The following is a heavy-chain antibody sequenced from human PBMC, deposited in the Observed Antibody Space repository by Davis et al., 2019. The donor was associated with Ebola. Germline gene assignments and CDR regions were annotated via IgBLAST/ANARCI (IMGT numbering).Heavy chain of an antibody. J-gene: IGHJ4*02. CDR1: GGSISRSAYY. D-gene: IGHD3-16*01. CDR3: ARLDLGDLGSDY. Sequence: MPSETLSLTCTVSGGSISRSAYYWSWIRQSPGKGLEWIGSVYYSGDTYYTPSLRSRVTISVDTSKNQFSLNLSSVTAADTSLYYCARLDLGDLGSDYWGQGTLVTVSS. CDR2: VYYSGDT. V-gene: IGHV4-39*01.